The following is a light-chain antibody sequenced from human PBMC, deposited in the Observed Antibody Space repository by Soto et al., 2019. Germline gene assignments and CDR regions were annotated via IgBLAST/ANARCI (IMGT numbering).Light chain of an antibody. CDR3: SSYTTTDTYV. Sequence: QSVLTQPASVSGSPGQSITISCTGTSSDVGGYNYVSWSQQHPGKAPKLIIYEVSNRPSGASNRFSGSKSGNTASLTISGLQAEDEADYYCSSYTTTDTYVFGTGTKLTVL. CDR1: SSDVGGYNY. J-gene: IGLJ1*01. CDR2: EVS. V-gene: IGLV2-14*01.